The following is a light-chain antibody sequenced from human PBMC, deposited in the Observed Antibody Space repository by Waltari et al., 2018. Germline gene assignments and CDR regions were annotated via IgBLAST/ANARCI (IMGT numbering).Light chain of an antibody. J-gene: IGLJ2*01. V-gene: IGLV6-57*03. Sequence: NFMLTQPHSVSASPGKTVTISCTRNSGRLGDHYVPCSRPRPGSAPTAVIFDDDQRPSGVPDRFSGSIDRSSNSASLTISGLQTEDEADYFCQSYDDDNHVLFGGGTKLTVL. CDR1: SGRLGDHY. CDR3: QSYDDDNHVL. CDR2: DDD.